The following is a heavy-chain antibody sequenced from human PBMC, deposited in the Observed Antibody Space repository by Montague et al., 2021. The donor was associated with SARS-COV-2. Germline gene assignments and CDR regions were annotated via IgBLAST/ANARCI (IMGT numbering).Heavy chain of an antibody. J-gene: IGHJ4*02. CDR2: IFSGGRGT. Sequence: SLRLSCAASGFPFNSYSMSWVRQSPGKGLEWVSVIFSGGRGTYYADAVKGRFTISRDNSKNTLYLQMHSLRAEDTAKYYCAKGRYSAYVLDYWGQGTQVTVSS. V-gene: IGHV3-23*03. CDR3: AKGRYSAYVLDY. D-gene: IGHD5-18*01. CDR1: GFPFNSYS.